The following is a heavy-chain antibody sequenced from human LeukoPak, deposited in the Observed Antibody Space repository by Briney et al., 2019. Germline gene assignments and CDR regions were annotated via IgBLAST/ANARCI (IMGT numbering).Heavy chain of an antibody. D-gene: IGHD3-16*01. J-gene: IGHJ4*02. Sequence: GGSLRLSCAASGFTVSSHDMSWVRQAPGKGLEWVSVIYMGGNTFYVDSVKGRFTIPRHTSKNPLYRQMNSLRPEDTAVYYCVRVGDEVAYTRGYLDYWGQGTLVTVSS. V-gene: IGHV3-53*04. CDR2: IYMGGNT. CDR1: GFTVSSHD. CDR3: VRVGDEVAYTRGYLDY.